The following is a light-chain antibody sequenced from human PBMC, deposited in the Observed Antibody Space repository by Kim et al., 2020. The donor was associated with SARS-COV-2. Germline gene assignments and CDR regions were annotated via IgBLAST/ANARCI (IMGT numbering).Light chain of an antibody. J-gene: IGKJ2*01. CDR1: QHINKH. Sequence: SVEDKVTITCQASQHINKHSNWYQHQPGKAPKLLISDASNLEAGVPSRFSGRGYGTDFTFTISSLQPEDIATYFCQQYDNVPPMYTFDQGPNLEI. V-gene: IGKV1-33*01. CDR3: QQYDNVPPMYT. CDR2: DAS.